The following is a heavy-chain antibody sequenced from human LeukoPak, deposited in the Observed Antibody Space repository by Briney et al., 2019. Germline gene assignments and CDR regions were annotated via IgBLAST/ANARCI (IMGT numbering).Heavy chain of an antibody. D-gene: IGHD4-11*01. CDR1: GFTFSTYW. J-gene: IGHJ4*02. CDR2: IKQDGSAK. CDR3: ARVHESATTVSEY. V-gene: IGHV3-7*04. Sequence: GGSLRLSCAASGFTFSTYWMNWVRQAPGKGLEWVANIKQDGSAKYYVDSVEGRFTISRDNARTSLYLQMNSLRVEDTAVYYCARVHESATTVSEYWGQGTLVTVSS.